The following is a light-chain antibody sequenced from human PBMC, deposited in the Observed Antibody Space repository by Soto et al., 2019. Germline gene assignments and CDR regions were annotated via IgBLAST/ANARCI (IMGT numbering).Light chain of an antibody. CDR2: GAT. CDR1: QSISNY. J-gene: IGKJ5*01. V-gene: IGKV1-39*01. CDR3: HQTYSPPLT. Sequence: DVQITPSPSSLSAPVGDRITIPFRSSQSISNYLNWYQQNPGEPPRVLIYGATNVQSGVPSRFSGSGSGTDFTLTISNLRPEDFATYFCHQTYSPPLTFGQGTRLEIK.